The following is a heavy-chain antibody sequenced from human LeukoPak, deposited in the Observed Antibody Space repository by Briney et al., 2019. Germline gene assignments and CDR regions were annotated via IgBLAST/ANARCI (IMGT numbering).Heavy chain of an antibody. D-gene: IGHD5-24*01. J-gene: IGHJ4*02. CDR1: GFTFSSYA. CDR2: ISGSGGST. Sequence: PGGSLRLSCAASGFTFSSYAMSWVRQAPGKGLEWVSAISGSGGSTYYADPVKGRFTISRDNSKNTLYLQMNSLRAEDTAVYYCAKQRWLQFVYFDYWGQGTLVTVSS. V-gene: IGHV3-23*01. CDR3: AKQRWLQFVYFDY.